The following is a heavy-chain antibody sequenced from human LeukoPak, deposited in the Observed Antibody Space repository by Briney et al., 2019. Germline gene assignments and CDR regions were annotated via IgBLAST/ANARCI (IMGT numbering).Heavy chain of an antibody. J-gene: IGHJ4*02. D-gene: IGHD3-22*01. CDR1: GFTVSTNY. CDR2: IYSGGST. Sequence: GGSLRLSCAASGFTVSTNYMSWVRQAPGKGLEWVSVIYSGGSTYYADSVKGRFTISRDNSKNMLYLQMSCLRAEDTAVYYCARGSAYSHWGQGTLVTVSS. V-gene: IGHV3-66*02. CDR3: ARGSAYSH.